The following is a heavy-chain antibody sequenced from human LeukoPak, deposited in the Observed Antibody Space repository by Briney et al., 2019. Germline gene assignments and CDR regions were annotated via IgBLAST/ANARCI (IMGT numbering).Heavy chain of an antibody. J-gene: IGHJ4*02. V-gene: IGHV6-1*01. CDR1: GDSVSSNSAA. CDR3: ASDRIAADKGFDY. Sequence: SQTLSLTCAISGDSVSSNSAAWNCIRQSPSRGLEWLGRTYYRSKWYNDYAVSVKSRITINPDTSKNQFSLQLNSVTPEDTAVYYCASDRIAADKGFDYWGQGTLVTVSS. CDR2: TYYRSKWYN. D-gene: IGHD6-13*01.